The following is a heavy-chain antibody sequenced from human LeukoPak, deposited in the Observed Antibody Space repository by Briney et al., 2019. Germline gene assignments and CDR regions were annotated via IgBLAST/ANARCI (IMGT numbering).Heavy chain of an antibody. V-gene: IGHV3-21*01. CDR2: ISSSSSYI. J-gene: IGHJ4*02. D-gene: IGHD6-19*01. CDR1: GFTFSSYT. CDR3: ARGLIYSSGWYDY. Sequence: GGSLRLSCAASGFTFSSYTMNWVRQAPGKGLEWVSSISSSSSYIFYADSVKGRFTISRDNAKNSLYLQMNSLRAEDTAVYYCARGLIYSSGWYDYWGQGTLVTVSS.